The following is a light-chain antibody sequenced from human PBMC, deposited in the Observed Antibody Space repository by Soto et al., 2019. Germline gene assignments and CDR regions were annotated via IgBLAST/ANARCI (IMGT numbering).Light chain of an antibody. CDR2: EVS. CDR3: SSYTSSSTDVV. Sequence: QSALTQPASVSGSPGQSVTISCTGTSSDVGGHNYVSWYQQHPGTAPKLIICEVSNRPSGVSNRFSGSKSGNTASLTISGLQAEDEADYYCSSYTSSSTDVVFGGGTKLTVL. V-gene: IGLV2-14*01. CDR1: SSDVGGHNY. J-gene: IGLJ2*01.